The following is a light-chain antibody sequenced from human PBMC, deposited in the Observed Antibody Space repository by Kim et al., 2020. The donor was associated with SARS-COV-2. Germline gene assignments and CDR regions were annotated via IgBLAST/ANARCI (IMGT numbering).Light chain of an antibody. J-gene: IGKJ1*01. CDR1: QSVSSNF. V-gene: IGKV3-20*01. CDR3: QQYATSPGT. Sequence: ENVLTQSPGTLSLSPGERATLSCRASQSVSSNFLACYQQKAGQAPRLVIYSASSRASGIPDRFSGSGSGTDFTLTISTLEPEDFAVYYCQQYATSPGTFGQGTKVDIK. CDR2: SAS.